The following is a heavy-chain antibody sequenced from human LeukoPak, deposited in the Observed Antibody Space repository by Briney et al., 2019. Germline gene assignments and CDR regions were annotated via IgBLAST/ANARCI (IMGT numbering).Heavy chain of an antibody. CDR3: AREERRLRLPPWFDP. J-gene: IGHJ5*02. CDR1: GFTFSSYA. V-gene: IGHV3-30-3*01. Sequence: GGSLRLSCAASGFTFSSYAMHWVRQAPGKGLEWVAVISYDGSNKYYADSVKGRFTISRDNSKNTLYLQMNSLRAEDTAVYSCAREERRLRLPPWFDPWGQGTLVTVSS. CDR2: ISYDGSNK. D-gene: IGHD5-24*01.